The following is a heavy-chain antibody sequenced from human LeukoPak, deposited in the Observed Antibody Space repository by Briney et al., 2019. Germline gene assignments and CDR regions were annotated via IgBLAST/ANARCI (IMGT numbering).Heavy chain of an antibody. J-gene: IGHJ6*03. CDR1: GFTFSSYW. CDR3: ARGGSRENYYYYYYMDV. CDR2: IKQDGSEK. Sequence: GGSLRLSCAASGFTFSSYWMNWVRQAPGKGLEWVANIKQDGSEKYDVDSVKGRFTISRDNAKNSLYLQMNSLRAEDTAVYYCARGGSRENYYYYYYMDVWGKGTTVTISS. V-gene: IGHV3-7*01.